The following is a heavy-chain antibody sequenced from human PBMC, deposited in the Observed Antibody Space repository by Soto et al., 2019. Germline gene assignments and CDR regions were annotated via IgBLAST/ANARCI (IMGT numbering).Heavy chain of an antibody. Sequence: PSETLSLTCTVSGGSISSSSYYWGWIRQPPGKGLEWIGSIYYSGSTYYNPSLKSRVTISVDTSKNQFSLKLSSVTAADTAVYHCARHGFSPPYYYYYMDVWGKGTTVTVSS. D-gene: IGHD3-3*01. J-gene: IGHJ6*03. CDR2: IYYSGST. CDR1: GGSISSSSYY. V-gene: IGHV4-39*01. CDR3: ARHGFSPPYYYYYMDV.